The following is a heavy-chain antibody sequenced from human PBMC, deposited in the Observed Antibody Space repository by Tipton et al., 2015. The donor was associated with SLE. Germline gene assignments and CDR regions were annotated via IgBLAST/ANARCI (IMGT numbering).Heavy chain of an antibody. CDR3: AKDLSSSSWYQGGY. J-gene: IGHJ4*02. D-gene: IGHD6-13*01. CDR2: ISGSGGST. Sequence: SLRLSCAASGFTFSSYAMSWVRQAPGKGLEWVSAISGSGGSTYYADSVKGRFTISRDNSKNTLYLQMNSLRAEDTAVYYCAKDLSSSSWYQGGYWGQGTLVTVSS. CDR1: GFTFSSYA. V-gene: IGHV3-23*01.